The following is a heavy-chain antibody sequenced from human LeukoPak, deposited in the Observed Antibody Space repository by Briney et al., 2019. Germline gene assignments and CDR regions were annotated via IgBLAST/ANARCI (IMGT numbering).Heavy chain of an antibody. CDR2: ISAYNGNT. V-gene: IGHV1-18*01. CDR3: ARSIAARPGNWFDP. J-gene: IGHJ5*02. Sequence: GASVKVSCKASGGTFSSYAISWVRQAPGQGLEWMGWISAYNGNTNYAQKLQGGVTMTTDTSTSTAYMELRSPRSDDTAVYYCARSIAARPGNWFDPWGQGTLVTVSS. D-gene: IGHD6-6*01. CDR1: GGTFSSYA.